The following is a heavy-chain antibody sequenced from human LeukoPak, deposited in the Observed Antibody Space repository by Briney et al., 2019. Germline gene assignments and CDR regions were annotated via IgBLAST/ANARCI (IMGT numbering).Heavy chain of an antibody. CDR1: GFTFDDYT. V-gene: IGHV3-43*01. J-gene: IGHJ4*02. CDR2: ISWDGGST. Sequence: GGSLRLSCAASGFTFDDYTMHWVRQAPGKGLEWVSLISWDGGSTYYADSVKGRFTISRDNSKNSLYLQMNSLRAEDTAVYYCASESDTAMAYFDFWGQGTLVTVSS. D-gene: IGHD5-18*01. CDR3: ASESDTAMAYFDF.